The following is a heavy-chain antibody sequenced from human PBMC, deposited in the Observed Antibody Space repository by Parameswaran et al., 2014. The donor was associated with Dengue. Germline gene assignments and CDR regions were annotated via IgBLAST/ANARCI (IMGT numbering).Heavy chain of an antibody. CDR1: G. V-gene: IGHV2-26*01. D-gene: IGHD3-3*01. CDR2: IFSNDEK. CDR3: ARTVLRFYGMDV. J-gene: IGHJ6*02. Sequence: GARWIRQPPGKALEWLAHIFSNDEKSYSTSLKSRLTISKDTSKSQVVLTMTNMDPVDTATYYCARTVLRFYGMDVWGQGTTVTVSS.